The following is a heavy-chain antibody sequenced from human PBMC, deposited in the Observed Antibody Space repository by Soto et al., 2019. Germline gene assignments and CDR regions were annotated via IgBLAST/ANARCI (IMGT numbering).Heavy chain of an antibody. CDR1: GGSITSSSYY. V-gene: IGHV4-39*01. D-gene: IGHD1-26*01. Sequence: SETLSLTCTVSGGSITSSSYYWGGIRQPPGKGLEWIGSIYYSGSTYYNPSLKSRVTISVDTSKNQFSLKLSSVTAADTAVYNCATQEVGGSYVYTFDPWGQGTLVTVS. CDR2: IYYSGST. CDR3: ATQEVGGSYVYTFDP. J-gene: IGHJ5*02.